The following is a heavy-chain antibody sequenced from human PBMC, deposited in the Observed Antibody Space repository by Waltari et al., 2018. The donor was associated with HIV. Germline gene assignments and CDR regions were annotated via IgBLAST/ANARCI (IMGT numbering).Heavy chain of an antibody. CDR2: IYTRGST. Sequence: QVQLQESGPGRVKASETLSLTCTVSGGSISSYYGSRIRQPAGTGLEWIGRIYTRGSTNYNSSLKSRVTMSIDTSKNQFFLKLSSVTAADTAVYYCAREYCSSTSCSPNGRLGAFDIWGQGTMVTVSS. V-gene: IGHV4-4*07. D-gene: IGHD2-2*01. CDR3: AREYCSSTSCSPNGRLGAFDI. J-gene: IGHJ3*02. CDR1: GGSISSYY.